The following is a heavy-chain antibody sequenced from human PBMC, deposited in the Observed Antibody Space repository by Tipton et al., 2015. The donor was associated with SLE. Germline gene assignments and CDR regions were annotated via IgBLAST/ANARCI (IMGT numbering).Heavy chain of an antibody. CDR3: ARGREYQLLYCAFDI. Sequence: TLSLTCAVSGGSISSSNWWSWVRQPPGKGLEWIGEIYHSGSTNYNPSLKSRVTISVDKSKNQFSLKLSSVTAADTAVYYCARGREYQLLYCAFDIWGQGTMVTVSS. D-gene: IGHD2-2*02. CDR2: IYHSGST. V-gene: IGHV4-4*02. CDR1: GGSISSSNW. J-gene: IGHJ3*02.